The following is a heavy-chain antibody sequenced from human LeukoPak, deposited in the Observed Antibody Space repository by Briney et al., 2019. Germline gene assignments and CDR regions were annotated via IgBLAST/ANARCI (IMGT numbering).Heavy chain of an antibody. V-gene: IGHV3-11*04. CDR3: ARGGYQLLTFFDY. D-gene: IGHD2-2*01. CDR2: ISRSGNTI. Sequence: GGSLSLSCAASGFTFNDYYMCWIRQAPGKGLEGVSYISRSGNTIYYADSVKGRFTIPRDNAKNSLYLQMNSLRAEDTAVYYCARGGYQLLTFFDYWGQGTLVTVSS. CDR1: GFTFNDYY. J-gene: IGHJ4*02.